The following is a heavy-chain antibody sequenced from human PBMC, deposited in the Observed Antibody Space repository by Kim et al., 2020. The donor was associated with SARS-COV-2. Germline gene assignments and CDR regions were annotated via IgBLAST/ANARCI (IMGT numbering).Heavy chain of an antibody. V-gene: IGHV4-38-2*02. D-gene: IGHD3-22*01. CDR1: GYSISSGYY. CDR3: TSKYYYDSSGYYYADW. CDR2: IYHSGST. Sequence: SETLSLTCTVSGYSISSGYYWGWIRQPPGKGLEWIGSIYHSGSTYYNPSLKSRVTISIDTSKNQFSLRLNSVTAADTAVYYRTSKYYYDSSGYYYADWWGQGTLVTVSS. J-gene: IGHJ4*02.